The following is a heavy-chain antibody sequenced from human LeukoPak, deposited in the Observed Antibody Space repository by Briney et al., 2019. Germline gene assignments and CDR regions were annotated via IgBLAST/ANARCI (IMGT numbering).Heavy chain of an antibody. CDR3: AKDPPPYYDILTGYYNRYYFDY. J-gene: IGHJ4*02. Sequence: GGSLRLSCAASGFTFNTYAMAWVRQAPGRGLEWVSLISGNGGLTYYADSVKGRFTISRDNSKNTLYLQLNSLRADDTAVYYCAKDPPPYYDILTGYYNRYYFDYWGQGTLVTVSS. D-gene: IGHD3-9*01. V-gene: IGHV3-23*01. CDR2: ISGNGGLT. CDR1: GFTFNTYA.